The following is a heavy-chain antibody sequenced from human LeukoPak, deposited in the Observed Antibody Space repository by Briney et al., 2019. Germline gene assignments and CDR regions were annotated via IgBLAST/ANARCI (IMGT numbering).Heavy chain of an antibody. Sequence: SVKVSCKASGGTFSSYAISWVRQAPGQGLEWMGGIIPIFGTANYAQKFQGRVTITEDKSTSTAYMELSSLRSEDTAVYYCARGLSIAADWLDPWGQGTLVTVSS. CDR2: IIPIFGTA. V-gene: IGHV1-69*06. D-gene: IGHD6-13*01. J-gene: IGHJ5*02. CDR3: ARGLSIAADWLDP. CDR1: GGTFSSYA.